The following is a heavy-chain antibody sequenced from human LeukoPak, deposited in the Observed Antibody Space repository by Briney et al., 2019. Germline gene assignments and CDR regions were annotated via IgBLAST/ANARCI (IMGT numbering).Heavy chain of an antibody. J-gene: IGHJ5*02. CDR3: ASDSKARGWFDP. CDR1: GGSISSSSYY. Sequence: PSETLSLTCTVSGGSISSSSYYWSWIRQPAGKGLEWIGRIYTSGSTNYNPSLKSRVTMSVDTSKNQFSLKLSSVTAADTAVYYCASDSKARGWFDPWGQGTLVTVSS. V-gene: IGHV4-61*02. CDR2: IYTSGST.